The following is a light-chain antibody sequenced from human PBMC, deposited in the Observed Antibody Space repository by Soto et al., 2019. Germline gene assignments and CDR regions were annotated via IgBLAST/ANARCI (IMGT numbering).Light chain of an antibody. V-gene: IGKV3-20*01. J-gene: IGKJ2*01. CDR1: QSVTASY. Sequence: EIVLTQSPGTLSLSPGERATLSCRASQSVTASYLAWYQQKPGQAPRLLIYGASTRATAIPDRFSGSGSGTDFTLTISRLEPEDFAVYYCHQYGVSSRTFGQGTNLEIK. CDR2: GAS. CDR3: HQYGVSSRT.